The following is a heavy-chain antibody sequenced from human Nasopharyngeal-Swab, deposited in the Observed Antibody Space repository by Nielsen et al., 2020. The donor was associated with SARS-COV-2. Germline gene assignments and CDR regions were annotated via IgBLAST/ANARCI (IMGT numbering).Heavy chain of an antibody. CDR2: IRYDGSNK. J-gene: IGHJ4*02. V-gene: IGHV3-30*02. Sequence: GESLKISCASSGITFSSYGMHWVRQAPGKGLEWVAVIRYDGSNKYYADSVKGRFTISRDNSKNTLYLQMNSLRAEDTAVYYCSKDGDRDGYGDFCLDYWGQGTLVTVSS. CDR3: SKDGDRDGYGDFCLDY. CDR1: GITFSSYG. D-gene: IGHD4-17*01.